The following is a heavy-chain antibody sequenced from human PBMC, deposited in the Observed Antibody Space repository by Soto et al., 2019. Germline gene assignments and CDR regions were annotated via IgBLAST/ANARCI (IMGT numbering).Heavy chain of an antibody. CDR3: ARAQGKEQGFVY. D-gene: IGHD1-1*01. V-gene: IGHV3-21*01. CDR2: ISSSSSYI. Sequence: ESGGGLVKPGGSLRLSCAASGFTFSSYSMNWVRQAPGKGLEWVSSISSSSSYIYYADSVKGRFTISRDNAKNSLYLQMNSLRAEDTAVYYCARAQGKEQGFVYWGQGTLVTVSS. CDR1: GFTFSSYS. J-gene: IGHJ4*02.